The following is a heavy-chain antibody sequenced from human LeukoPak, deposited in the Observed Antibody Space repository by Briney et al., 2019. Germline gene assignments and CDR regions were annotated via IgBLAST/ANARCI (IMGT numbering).Heavy chain of an antibody. D-gene: IGHD3-3*01. J-gene: IGHJ3*02. CDR1: GGSIRTNTNFWGWDSSSY. Sequence: SETLSLTCSVSGGSIRTNTNFWGWDSSSYWGWIRQPPGKGLEWIGSIHFTGTTYYNSSLQSRLTISVDTSKNPFSLKLTSVIATDTALYYCARQRDTASVGAFDTWGQGTMVIVSP. V-gene: IGHV4-39*01. CDR3: ARQRDTASVGAFDT. CDR2: IHFTGTT.